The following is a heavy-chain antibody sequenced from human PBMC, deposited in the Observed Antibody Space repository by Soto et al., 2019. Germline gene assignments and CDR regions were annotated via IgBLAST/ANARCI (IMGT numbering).Heavy chain of an antibody. D-gene: IGHD5-12*01. Sequence: QLQLQESGPGLVKPSETLSLTCTVSGGSISSSSYYWGWIRQPPGKGLEWIGSIYYSGSTYYNPSLKSRVTISVDTSKNQFSLKLSSVTAADTAVYYCASEPRGYSGYGNYWGQGTLVTVSS. CDR2: IYYSGST. J-gene: IGHJ4*02. CDR3: ASEPRGYSGYGNY. CDR1: GGSISSSSYY. V-gene: IGHV4-39*01.